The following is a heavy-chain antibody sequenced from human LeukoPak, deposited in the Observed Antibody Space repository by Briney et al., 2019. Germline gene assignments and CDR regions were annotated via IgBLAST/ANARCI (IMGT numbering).Heavy chain of an antibody. Sequence: SETLSLTCTVSGGSIISSNYYWVWIRQPPGKGLEWIGNIYHSGSTYYNPSLKSRSTLFVDTSKNQFSLRLSSVTAADTAVYYCARRDGRGSSIHFDYWGQGALATVSS. CDR3: ARRDGRGSSIHFDY. CDR1: GGSIISSNYY. D-gene: IGHD6-6*01. CDR2: IYHSGST. V-gene: IGHV4-39*01. J-gene: IGHJ4*02.